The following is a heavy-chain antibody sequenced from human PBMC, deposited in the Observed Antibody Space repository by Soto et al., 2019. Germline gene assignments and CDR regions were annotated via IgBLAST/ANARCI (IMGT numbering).Heavy chain of an antibody. CDR1: GYTLTELS. CDR3: ATAGGPPYYYYGMDV. J-gene: IGHJ6*02. V-gene: IGHV1-24*01. D-gene: IGHD2-15*01. Sequence: ASVKVSCKVSGYTLTELSMHWVRQAPGKGLEWMGGFDPEDGETIYAQKFQGRVTMIEDTSTDTAYMELSSLRSEDTAVYYCATAGGPPYYYYGMDVWGQGTTVTVSS. CDR2: FDPEDGET.